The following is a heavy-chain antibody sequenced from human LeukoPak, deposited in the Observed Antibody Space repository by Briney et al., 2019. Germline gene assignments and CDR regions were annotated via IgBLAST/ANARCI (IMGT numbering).Heavy chain of an antibody. D-gene: IGHD3-3*01. V-gene: IGHV1-18*01. CDR1: GYMFTSYG. Sequence: ASVKVSCKASGYMFTSYGISWVRQAPGQGLEWMGWISAYNHNTNYAQKVQGRVSMTTDTSTSTAYMELRSLTSDDTAVYYCARHPYDFWSGYLGAWFDAWGQGTLVTVS. CDR2: ISAYNHNT. CDR3: ARHPYDFWSGYLGAWFDA. J-gene: IGHJ5*02.